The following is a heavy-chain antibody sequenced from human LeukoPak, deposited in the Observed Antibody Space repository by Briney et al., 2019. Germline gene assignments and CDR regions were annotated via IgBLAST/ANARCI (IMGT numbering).Heavy chain of an antibody. CDR2: IYYSGST. CDR3: ARDFDY. CDR1: GGSISSYY. Sequence: SETLSLTCTVSGGSISSYYWSWIRQPPGKGLEWIGYIYYSGSTNYNPSLKSRVTISVDTSKNQFSLKLSSVTAADTAVYYRARDFDYWGQGTLVTVSS. V-gene: IGHV4-59*01. J-gene: IGHJ4*02.